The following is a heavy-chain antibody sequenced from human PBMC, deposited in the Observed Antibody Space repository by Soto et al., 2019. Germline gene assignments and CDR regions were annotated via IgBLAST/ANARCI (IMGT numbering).Heavy chain of an antibody. J-gene: IGHJ4*02. CDR1: GGSFSGYY. V-gene: IGHV4-34*01. D-gene: IGHD2-2*01. CDR2: INHSGST. CDR3: ARNSVGVVPGSFDY. Sequence: KTSETLSLTCAVYGGSFSGYYWSWIRQPPGKGLEWIGEINHSGSTNYNPSLKSRVTISVDTSKNQFSLKLSSVTAADTAVYYCARNSVGVVPGSFDYWGQGTLVTVSS.